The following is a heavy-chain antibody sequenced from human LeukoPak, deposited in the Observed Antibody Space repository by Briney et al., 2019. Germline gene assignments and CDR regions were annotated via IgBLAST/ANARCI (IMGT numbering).Heavy chain of an antibody. CDR3: AKDQVLGFGYGMDV. J-gene: IGHJ6*02. CDR2: ISWNSGSI. V-gene: IGHV3-9*01. Sequence: PGGSLRLSCAASGFTFDDYAMHWVRQAPGKGLEWVSGISWNSGSIGYADSVKGRFTISRDNAKNSLYLQMNSLRAEDTALYYCAKDQVLGFGYGMDVWGQETTVTVYS. CDR1: GFTFDDYA. D-gene: IGHD3-10*01.